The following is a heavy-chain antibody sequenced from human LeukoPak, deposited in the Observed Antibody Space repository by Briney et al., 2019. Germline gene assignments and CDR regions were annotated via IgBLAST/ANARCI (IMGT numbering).Heavy chain of an antibody. Sequence: KPSETLSLTCTVSGASVSSSSFYWGWIRQPPGRGLEWIGTIDYNGGTYYNPSLKSRVTISGDTSKNQFSLRLTSVSASDTAVYNCARLYSTNFSYGLDVWGPGTTVTVFS. V-gene: IGHV4-39*01. CDR1: GASVSSSSFY. CDR2: IDYNGGT. CDR3: ARLYSTNFSYGLDV. J-gene: IGHJ6*02. D-gene: IGHD2-21*01.